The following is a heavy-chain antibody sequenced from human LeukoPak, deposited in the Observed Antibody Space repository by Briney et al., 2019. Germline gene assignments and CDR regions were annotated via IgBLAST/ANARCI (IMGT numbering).Heavy chain of an antibody. V-gene: IGHV1-2*02. CDR3: ARGIYARAATGFQD. Sequence: EASVKVSCKASRYTFTGYYIHWVRPAPGQGLEWMGWIDANSGATNFPEKFQGRVTMTRDTSISTAYLELSRLRSDDTAVYYCARGIYARAATGFQDWGQGSLVTISS. J-gene: IGHJ1*01. CDR2: IDANSGAT. CDR1: RYTFTGYY. D-gene: IGHD2-15*01.